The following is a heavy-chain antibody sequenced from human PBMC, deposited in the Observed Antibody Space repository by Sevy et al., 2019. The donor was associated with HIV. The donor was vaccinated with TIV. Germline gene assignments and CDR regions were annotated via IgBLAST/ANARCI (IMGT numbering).Heavy chain of an antibody. Sequence: GGSLRLSCAASGFTFSSYAMSWVRQAPGKGLEWVSAISGSGGSTYYADSVKGRFTISGDNSKKTLYLQMNSLRAEDTAVYYCAKDRYFGTKYYYYGMDVWGQGTTVTVSS. J-gene: IGHJ6*02. V-gene: IGHV3-23*01. D-gene: IGHD3-9*01. CDR1: GFTFSSYA. CDR2: ISGSGGST. CDR3: AKDRYFGTKYYYYGMDV.